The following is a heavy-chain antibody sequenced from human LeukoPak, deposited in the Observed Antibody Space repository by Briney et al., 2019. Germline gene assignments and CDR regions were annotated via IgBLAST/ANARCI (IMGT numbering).Heavy chain of an antibody. CDR3: ARDPSSSNSGEIPFDY. Sequence: GGSLRLSCAASGFTFGDYYMNWIRQAPGKGLEWVSYISSSVTTVRYADSVMGRFTISRDNAKNSLYLQMNSLRAEDTAVYYCARDPSSSNSGEIPFDYWGQGTLVTVSS. J-gene: IGHJ4*02. CDR1: GFTFGDYY. V-gene: IGHV3-11*04. D-gene: IGHD6-13*01. CDR2: ISSSVTTV.